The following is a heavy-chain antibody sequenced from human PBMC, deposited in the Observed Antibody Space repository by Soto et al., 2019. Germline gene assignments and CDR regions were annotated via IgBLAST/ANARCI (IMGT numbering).Heavy chain of an antibody. CDR2: IIPIFGTA. CDR3: ARYLLVEMATIAGGFDY. D-gene: IGHD5-12*01. J-gene: IGHJ4*02. Sequence: SVKVSCKASVGTFSSYAIRWVRQAPGQGLEWMGGIIPIFGTANYAQKFQGRGTITAAESTSTAHIELSSLRSEDTAVYYCARYLLVEMATIAGGFDYWGQGTLVTVSS. V-gene: IGHV1-69*13. CDR1: VGTFSSYA.